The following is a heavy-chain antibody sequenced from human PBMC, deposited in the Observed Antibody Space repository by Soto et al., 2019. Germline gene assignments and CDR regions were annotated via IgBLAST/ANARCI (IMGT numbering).Heavy chain of an antibody. Sequence: PGESLKISCKGSGYSFAGYWITWVRQKPGKGLEWMGRIDPSDSQTYYSPSFRGHVTISVTNSTTTVFLQWSSLRASDTAMYYCARQIYDSDTGPNFQYYFDSWGQGTPVTVSS. J-gene: IGHJ4*02. CDR2: IDPSDSQT. V-gene: IGHV5-10-1*01. CDR3: ARQIYDSDTGPNFQYYFDS. CDR1: GYSFAGYW. D-gene: IGHD3-22*01.